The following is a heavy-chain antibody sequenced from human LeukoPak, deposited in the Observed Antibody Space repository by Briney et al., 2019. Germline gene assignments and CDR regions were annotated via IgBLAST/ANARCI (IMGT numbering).Heavy chain of an antibody. CDR1: GFTFSSYA. CDR3: AKRLPTGAGGGFQH. V-gene: IGHV3-23*01. D-gene: IGHD4-11*01. J-gene: IGHJ1*01. Sequence: GSLRLSCAASGFTFSSYALSWVRQAPGKRLEWVSAISGSGGDTYYAGSVKGRVTISRDNSKSTLYLQMNSLRAEDTAVYYCAKRLPTGAGGGFQHWGQGALVTVSS. CDR2: ISGSGGDT.